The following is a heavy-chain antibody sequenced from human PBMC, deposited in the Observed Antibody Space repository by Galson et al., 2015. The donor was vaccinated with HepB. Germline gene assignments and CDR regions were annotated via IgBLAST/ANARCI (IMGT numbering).Heavy chain of an antibody. Sequence: LRLSCAASGFAFNNSILHWVRQTPGRGLEWVAVISYDGSDKYYADSVKGRFTISRDISKNTLYLQMTSLRTEDTAIYYCARGRGNYGSLYFDYWGQGTLVTVSS. CDR1: GFAFNNSI. CDR2: ISYDGSDK. CDR3: ARGRGNYGSLYFDY. J-gene: IGHJ4*02. D-gene: IGHD3-10*01. V-gene: IGHV3-30*04.